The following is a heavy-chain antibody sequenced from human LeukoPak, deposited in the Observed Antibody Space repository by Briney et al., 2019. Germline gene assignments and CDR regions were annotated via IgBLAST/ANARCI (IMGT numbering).Heavy chain of an antibody. Sequence: SETLSLTCTVSGGSISSYYWSWIRQPPGKGLEWIGYIYYSGSTNYNPSLKSRVTISVDTSKNQFSLKLSSVTAADTAVYHCARGDAFDIWGQGTMVTVSS. V-gene: IGHV4-59*01. CDR2: IYYSGST. CDR1: GGSISSYY. CDR3: ARGDAFDI. J-gene: IGHJ3*02.